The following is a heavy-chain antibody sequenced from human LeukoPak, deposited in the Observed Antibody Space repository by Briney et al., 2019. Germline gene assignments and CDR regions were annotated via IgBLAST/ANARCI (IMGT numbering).Heavy chain of an antibody. CDR1: IGSFSDYY. V-gene: IGHV4-34*01. Sequence: SETLSLTCAVSIGSFSDYYWTWIRQPPGKGLEWIGEISHSGSANYNPSLKSRDTISVDTSKNQFSLKLSSVTAADTAVYYCARSYNRVELLYYWGQGTLVTVSS. CDR2: ISHSGSA. J-gene: IGHJ4*02. CDR3: ARSYNRVELLYY. D-gene: IGHD1-14*01.